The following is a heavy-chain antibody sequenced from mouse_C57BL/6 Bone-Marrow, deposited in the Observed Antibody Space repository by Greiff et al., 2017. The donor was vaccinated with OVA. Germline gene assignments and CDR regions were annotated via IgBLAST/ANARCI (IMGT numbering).Heavy chain of an antibody. Sequence: VQLKQSGPGLVKPSQSLSLTCSVTGYSITSGYYWNWIRQFPGNKLEWMGYISYDGSNKYNPSLKNRISITRATSKNQFFLKLNSVTTEDTATYYCATIYGYGFAYWGQGTLVTVSA. CDR3: ATIYGYGFAY. V-gene: IGHV3-6*01. CDR2: ISYDGSN. J-gene: IGHJ3*01. CDR1: GYSITSGYY. D-gene: IGHD2-2*01.